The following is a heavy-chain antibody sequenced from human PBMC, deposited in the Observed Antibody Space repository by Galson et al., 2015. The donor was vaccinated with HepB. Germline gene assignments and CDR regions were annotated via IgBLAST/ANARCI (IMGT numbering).Heavy chain of an antibody. D-gene: IGHD3-22*01. CDR2: IKSKTDGGTT. Sequence: SLRLSCAASGFTFSNAWMNWVRQAPGKGLEWVGRIKSKTDGGTTDYAAPVKGRFTISRDDSKNTLYLQMNSLRAEDTAVYYCATLDNGAVVVIKRADYWGQGTLVTVSS. V-gene: IGHV3-15*07. CDR1: GFTFSNAW. CDR3: ATLDNGAVVVIKRADY. J-gene: IGHJ4*02.